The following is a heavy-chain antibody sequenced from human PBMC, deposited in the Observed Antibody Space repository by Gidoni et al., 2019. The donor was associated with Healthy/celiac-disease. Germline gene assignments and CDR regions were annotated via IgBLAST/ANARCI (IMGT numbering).Heavy chain of an antibody. V-gene: IGHV4-34*01. CDR1: GGSFSGYY. CDR3: ARGRYANGFDP. D-gene: IGHD5-12*01. Sequence: QLQLQQWGAGLFTPSETLSLTCAVYGGSFSGYYWSWIRQPPGKGLEWIGEINQSGSTNYNPSRKSRVTISVDTSKNQFPRKRSSVTAADTAVYYCARGRYANGFDPWGQGTLVTVSS. J-gene: IGHJ5*02. CDR2: INQSGST.